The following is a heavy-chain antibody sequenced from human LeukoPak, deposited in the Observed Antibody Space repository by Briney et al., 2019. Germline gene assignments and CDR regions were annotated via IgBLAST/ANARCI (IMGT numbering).Heavy chain of an antibody. D-gene: IGHD6-19*01. Sequence: GESLKISCKGSGYSFTSNWIGWVRQMPGKGLEWMGIIYPGDSDTRYSPSFQGKVTISADKSISTAYLQWGSLKASDTAMYYCATRYSTGWYDAFDTWGQGTMVTVSS. J-gene: IGHJ3*02. CDR3: ATRYSTGWYDAFDT. CDR2: IYPGDSDT. CDR1: GYSFTSNW. V-gene: IGHV5-51*01.